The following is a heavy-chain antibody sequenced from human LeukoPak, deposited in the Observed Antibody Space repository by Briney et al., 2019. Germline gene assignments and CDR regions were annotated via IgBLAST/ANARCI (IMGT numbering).Heavy chain of an antibody. D-gene: IGHD3-16*01. CDR3: GRKAAGEEVAGGGFDY. CDR1: GFTFSSYS. V-gene: IGHV3-21*01. Sequence: GGSLRLSCAASGFTFSSYSMNWVRQAPGKGLEWVSSISSSSSYIYYADSVKGRFTISRDNAKNSLYLQMNSLRAEDTAVYYWGRKAAGEEVAGGGFDYWGQGTLVTVSS. CDR2: ISSSSSYI. J-gene: IGHJ4*02.